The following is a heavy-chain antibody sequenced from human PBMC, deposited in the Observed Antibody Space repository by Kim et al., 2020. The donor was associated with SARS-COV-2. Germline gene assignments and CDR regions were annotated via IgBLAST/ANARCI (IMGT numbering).Heavy chain of an antibody. Sequence: PSLKSRVTISVDTSKNQFSLKLTSMTAADTAVYYCARINSGSYSTRFDDWGEGILVTVSS. J-gene: IGHJ4*02. V-gene: IGHV4-59*01. D-gene: IGHD1-26*01. CDR3: ARINSGSYSTRFDD.